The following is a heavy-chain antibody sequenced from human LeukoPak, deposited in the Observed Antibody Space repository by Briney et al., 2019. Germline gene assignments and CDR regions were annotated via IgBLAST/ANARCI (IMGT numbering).Heavy chain of an antibody. J-gene: IGHJ5*02. D-gene: IGHD4-17*01. CDR3: ARSSHDYGHWFDP. CDR2: MYYSGST. CDR1: GGSITSYY. Sequence: SETLSLTCTVSGGSITSYYWSWIRRPPGKGLEWIGYMYYSGSTNYNPSLKSRVTISVDTSKNQVSLKLRSVTAADTAVYYCARSSHDYGHWFDPWGQGTLVTVSS. V-gene: IGHV4-59*01.